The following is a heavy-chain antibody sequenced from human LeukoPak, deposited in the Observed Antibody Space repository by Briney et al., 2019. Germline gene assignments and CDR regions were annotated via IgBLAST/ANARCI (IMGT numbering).Heavy chain of an antibody. Sequence: ASVKVSCKASGYTFTSYYMHWVRQAPGQGLEWMGIINPSGGSTSYAQKFQGRVTMTRDTSTSTVYMELSSLRSEDTAVYYCARVEMATSMGYYFDYWGQGTLVTVSS. J-gene: IGHJ4*02. V-gene: IGHV1-46*01. CDR2: INPSGGST. CDR1: GYTFTSYY. CDR3: ARVEMATSMGYYFDY. D-gene: IGHD5-24*01.